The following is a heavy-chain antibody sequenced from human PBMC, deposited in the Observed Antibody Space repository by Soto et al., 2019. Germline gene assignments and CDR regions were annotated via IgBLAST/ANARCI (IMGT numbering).Heavy chain of an antibody. Sequence: SVKVSCKASGGTFSSYAISWVRQAPGQGLEWMGGIIPIFGTANYAQKFQGRVTITADESTSTAYMELSSLRSEDTAVYYCARDACSSTICHGGMDVCGQGTTVTVYS. D-gene: IGHD2-2*01. V-gene: IGHV1-69*13. CDR1: GGTFSSYA. CDR2: IIPIFGTA. J-gene: IGHJ6*02. CDR3: ARDACSSTICHGGMDV.